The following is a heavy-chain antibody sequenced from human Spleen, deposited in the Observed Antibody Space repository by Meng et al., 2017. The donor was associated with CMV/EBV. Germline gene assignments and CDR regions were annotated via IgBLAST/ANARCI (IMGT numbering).Heavy chain of an antibody. CDR1: GGSISISTW. CDR3: ARDPYATGWAG. CDR2: IYHSGGT. V-gene: IGHV4-4*02. D-gene: IGHD6-19*01. J-gene: IGHJ4*02. Sequence: QMQLQESGPGLVKPSGTPSLTCAVSGGSISISTWWSWVRQPPGKGLEWIGEIYHSGGTNYNPSLRGRVTISLDKSKNQFSPTLRSVTAADTAVYYCARDPYATGWAGWGQGTLVTVSS.